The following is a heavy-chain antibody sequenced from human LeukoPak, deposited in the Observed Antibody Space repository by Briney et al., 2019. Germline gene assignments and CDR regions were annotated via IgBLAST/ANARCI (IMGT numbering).Heavy chain of an antibody. V-gene: IGHV1-2*02. CDR3: ARGESAAAGPALLPIDY. CDR2: INPNSGGT. J-gene: IGHJ4*02. CDR1: GYTFTSYD. D-gene: IGHD6-13*01. Sequence: ASVKVSCKASGYTFTSYDINWVRQAPGQGLEWMGWINPNSGGTNYAQKFQGRVTMTRDTSISTAYMELSRLRSDDTAVYYCARGESAAAGPALLPIDYWGQGTLVTVSS.